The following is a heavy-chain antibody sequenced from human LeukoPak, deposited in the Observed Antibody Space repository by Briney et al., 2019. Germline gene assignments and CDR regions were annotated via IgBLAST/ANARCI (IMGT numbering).Heavy chain of an antibody. V-gene: IGHV1-2*06. CDR1: GYTVTGYY. CDR3: AGGSSGYWDNWFDP. Sequence: GASVKVSCKASGYTVTGYYMHWVRQGPGQGLEWMGRINPDSGGTNYAQQFQGRVTMTRVTSISTAFSELRRLGTDATAAYYCAGGSSGYWDNWFDPWGQGNLVTVSS. CDR2: INPDSGGT. J-gene: IGHJ5*02. D-gene: IGHD3-22*01.